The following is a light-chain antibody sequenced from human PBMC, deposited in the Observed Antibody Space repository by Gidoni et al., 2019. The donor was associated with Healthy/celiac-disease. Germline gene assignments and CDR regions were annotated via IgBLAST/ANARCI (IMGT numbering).Light chain of an antibody. CDR2: DAS. V-gene: IGKV1-5*01. CDR1: QSISSW. Sequence: DSQMTQSPSTLSASVGDRVTITCRASQSISSWLAWYQQKPGKAPKLLIYDASSLESGVPSRFSGSGSGTEFTLTISSLQPDVFATYYCQQYNSYLLTFGGGTKVEIK. CDR3: QQYNSYLLT. J-gene: IGKJ4*01.